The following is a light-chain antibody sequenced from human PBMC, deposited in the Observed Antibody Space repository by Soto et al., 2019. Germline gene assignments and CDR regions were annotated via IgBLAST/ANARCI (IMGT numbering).Light chain of an antibody. Sequence: EIVLTQSPATLSLSPGESATLSCRASESVSRLAWYQHKPGQAPRLFIYDTSSRATGIPARFSGSGSGTDFTLTISSLEPEDFAVYYCHQRDTFGLGTMLEIK. CDR3: HQRDT. CDR2: DTS. J-gene: IGKJ2*01. V-gene: IGKV3-11*01. CDR1: ESVSR.